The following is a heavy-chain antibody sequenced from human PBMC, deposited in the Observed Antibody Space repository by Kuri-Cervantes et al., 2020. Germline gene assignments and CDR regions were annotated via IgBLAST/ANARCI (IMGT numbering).Heavy chain of an antibody. J-gene: IGHJ4*02. D-gene: IGHD6-19*01. CDR3: AKREWLVSPRADSLYFDY. Sequence: LSLTCAASGFTFSRHGMTWVRQAPGKGLEWVSGISGSGGSTFYADSVKGRFTISRDNSKNTLYLQMNSLRAEDTAVYYCAKREWLVSPRADSLYFDYWGQGTLVTVSS. CDR1: GFTFSRHG. CDR2: ISGSGGST. V-gene: IGHV3-23*01.